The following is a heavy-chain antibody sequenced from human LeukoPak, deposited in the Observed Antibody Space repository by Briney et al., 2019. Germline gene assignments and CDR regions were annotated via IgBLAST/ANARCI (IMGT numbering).Heavy chain of an antibody. D-gene: IGHD1-26*01. Sequence: PGGSLRLSCLASGFSFRDYAVTWLRQTPGRGLEWVGFTRSKASGGAVETAASVKGRFFISRDDSKSIAYLQMNSLNPEDTATYYCARGVGIGGSWFDPWGQGTQVTVSS. CDR1: GFSFRDYA. CDR2: TRSKASGGAV. V-gene: IGHV3-49*03. CDR3: ARGVGIGGSWFDP. J-gene: IGHJ5*02.